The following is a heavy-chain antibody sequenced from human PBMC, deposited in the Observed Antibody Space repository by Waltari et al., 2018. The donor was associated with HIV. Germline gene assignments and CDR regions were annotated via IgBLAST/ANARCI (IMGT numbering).Heavy chain of an antibody. CDR3: ANPGIGEPPDY. Sequence: EGQLLESGGGLVQPGGSLSSSCEAYGFTFSSYPMGWVRQAPGKGLELVSAIIGSGGSTYYADSVKGRFTISRDNSKNTLSLQMNSLRAAHTAVYYCANPGIGEPPDYWGQGTLVTVSS. V-gene: IGHV3-23*01. CDR1: GFTFSSYP. D-gene: IGHD3-10*01. CDR2: IIGSGGST. J-gene: IGHJ4*02.